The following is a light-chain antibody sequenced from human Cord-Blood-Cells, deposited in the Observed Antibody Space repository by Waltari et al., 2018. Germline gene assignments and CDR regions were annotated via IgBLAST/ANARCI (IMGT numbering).Light chain of an antibody. CDR2: EVS. V-gene: IGLV2-14*01. J-gene: IGLJ2*01. CDR3: SSYTSSSTVV. Sequence: QSALTQPASVSGSPGQSITISCTGTSSDVGGYNYVSWYQQHPGKAPKLMIYEVSKRPSGVSKRCAGSKSGNTASLTISGLQAEDEADDYCSSYTSSSTVVFGGGTKLTVL. CDR1: SSDVGGYNY.